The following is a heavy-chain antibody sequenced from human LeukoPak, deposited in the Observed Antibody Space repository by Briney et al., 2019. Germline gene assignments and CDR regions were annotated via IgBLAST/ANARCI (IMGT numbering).Heavy chain of an antibody. CDR2: ISYDGSNK. CDR1: GFTFSDYG. Sequence: GGSLRLSCVASGFTFSDYGMHWVRQAPGKGLEWVAVISYDGSNKYYTDSVEGRFTISRDNSKSTLFLQMNSLRGEDTAVYYCAKDRGTTVVIDYWGQGTLVTVSS. V-gene: IGHV3-30*18. D-gene: IGHD4-23*01. CDR3: AKDRGTTVVIDY. J-gene: IGHJ4*02.